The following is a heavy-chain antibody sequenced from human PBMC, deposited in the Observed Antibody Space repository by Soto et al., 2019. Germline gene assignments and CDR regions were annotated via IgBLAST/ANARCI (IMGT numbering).Heavy chain of an antibody. Sequence: ASVKVSCKASGYTFTDYYLYWVRQAPGQGLEWMGWINPNSGATNYAQKFQGWVTMTRDTSISTAYMEVRRLKSDDTAVYYCARSHCISPCCYEYQYYGMDVWGQ. V-gene: IGHV1-2*04. CDR3: ARSHCISPCCYEYQYYGMDV. D-gene: IGHD2-2*01. J-gene: IGHJ6*02. CDR1: GYTFTDYY. CDR2: INPNSGAT.